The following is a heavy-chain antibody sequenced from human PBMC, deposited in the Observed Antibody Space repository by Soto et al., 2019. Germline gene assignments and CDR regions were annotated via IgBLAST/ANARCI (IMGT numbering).Heavy chain of an antibody. Sequence: QVQLVQSGAEVKKPGSSVKVSCKASGGTFSSYAISWVRQAPGQGLEWMRGIIPIFGTANYAQKFQGRVTITADESTSTAYMELSSLRSEDTAVYYCARSVQRYFIHYYYGMDVWGQGTTVTVSS. D-gene: IGHD3-9*01. CDR1: GGTFSSYA. V-gene: IGHV1-69*12. CDR3: ARSVQRYFIHYYYGMDV. J-gene: IGHJ6*02. CDR2: IIPIFGTA.